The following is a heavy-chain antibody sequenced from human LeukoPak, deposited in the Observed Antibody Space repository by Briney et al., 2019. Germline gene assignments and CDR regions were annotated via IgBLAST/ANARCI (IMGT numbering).Heavy chain of an antibody. D-gene: IGHD3-22*01. CDR2: ISGSGGST. J-gene: IGHJ2*01. Sequence: GGSLRLSCAASGFTFSSYAMSWVRQAPGKGLEWVSAISGSGGSTYYADSVKGRFTISRDNSKNTLYLQMNSLRAEDTAVYYCARDFNYYDSSGYPHWYFDLWGRGTLVTVSS. V-gene: IGHV3-23*01. CDR1: GFTFSSYA. CDR3: ARDFNYYDSSGYPHWYFDL.